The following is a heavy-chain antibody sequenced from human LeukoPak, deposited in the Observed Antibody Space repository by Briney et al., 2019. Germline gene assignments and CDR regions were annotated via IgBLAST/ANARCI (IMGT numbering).Heavy chain of an antibody. Sequence: SETLSLTCAVYGGSFSGYYWSWIRQPPGKGLEWMGEINHSGSTNYNPSLKSRVTISVDTSKNQFSLKLSSVTAADTAVYYCARSYGDYVRKLFDYWGQGTLVTVSS. J-gene: IGHJ4*02. D-gene: IGHD4-17*01. CDR1: GGSFSGYY. CDR3: ARSYGDYVRKLFDY. CDR2: INHSGST. V-gene: IGHV4-34*01.